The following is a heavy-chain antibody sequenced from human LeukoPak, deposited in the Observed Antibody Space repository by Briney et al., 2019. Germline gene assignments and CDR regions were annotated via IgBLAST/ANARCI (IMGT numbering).Heavy chain of an antibody. CDR2: IKSKTDGGTT. CDR1: GFTFSNAW. J-gene: IGHJ4*02. D-gene: IGHD6-13*01. Sequence: PGGSLRLSCAASGFTFSNAWMSWVRQAPGKRLEWVGHIKSKTDGGTTDYAAPVKGRFTISRDDSKNTLYLQMNSLKNEDTAVYYCTRQQLVFDCWGQGTLVTVSS. V-gene: IGHV3-15*01. CDR3: TRQQLVFDC.